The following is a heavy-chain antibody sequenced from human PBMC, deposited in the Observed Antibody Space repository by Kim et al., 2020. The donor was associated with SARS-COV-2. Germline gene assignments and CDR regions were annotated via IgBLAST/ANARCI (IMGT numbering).Heavy chain of an antibody. Sequence: GGSLRLSCAASGFTFSTYWMYWVRQAPGKGLVWVSRINSDGSRTNYADSVKGRFTIPRNNATDTPYLQMNSLRAEETAVDYCARPSSTSCPCYYMDVWGQGTTVTVSS. CDR1: GFTFSTYW. V-gene: IGHV3-74*01. D-gene: IGHD2-2*01. CDR2: INSDGSRT. CDR3: ARPSSTSCPCYYMDV. J-gene: IGHJ6*03.